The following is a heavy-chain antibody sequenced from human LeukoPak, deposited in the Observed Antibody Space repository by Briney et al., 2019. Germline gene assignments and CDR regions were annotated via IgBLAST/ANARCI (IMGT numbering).Heavy chain of an antibody. V-gene: IGHV3-20*04. Sequence: GGSLRLSCAASGFTVDDYGMSWVRQAPGKGLEWVSGINWNGGSKDYADSEKGRFTISRDNAKNSLYLQINRLRAEDTALYYCARYVSCSSTSCFRLFRNWFDPWGQGTLVTVSS. CDR2: INWNGGSK. J-gene: IGHJ5*02. CDR1: GFTVDDYG. D-gene: IGHD2-2*01. CDR3: ARYVSCSSTSCFRLFRNWFDP.